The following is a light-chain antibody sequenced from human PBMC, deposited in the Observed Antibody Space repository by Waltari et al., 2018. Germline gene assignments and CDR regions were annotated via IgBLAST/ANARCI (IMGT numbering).Light chain of an antibody. CDR1: SSNIGADYH. CDR3: QSYDNSLGGSKV. V-gene: IGLV1-40*01. CDR2: GNS. J-gene: IGLJ2*01. Sequence: QSVLTQPPSVSGALGQRVTISCTGSSSNIGADYHVHFSQQVPGTAPKLLISGNSIRPSGVPDRFSASKSGTAASLAITGLQAEDEADYYCQSYDNSLGGSKVFGGGTRLSVL.